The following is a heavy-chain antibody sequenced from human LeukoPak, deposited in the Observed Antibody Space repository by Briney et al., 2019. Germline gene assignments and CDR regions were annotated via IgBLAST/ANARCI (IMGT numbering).Heavy chain of an antibody. V-gene: IGHV3-23*01. CDR2: ISGRDYST. CDR1: GFTFSSYG. J-gene: IGHJ4*02. Sequence: PGGSLRLSCAASGFTFSSYGMSWVRQAPGKGLEWVSAISGRDYSTYYTDSVRGRYTISRDNSKNTLYLQMNSLRAEDTAVYYCAKDLEMATDSSRYLDYWGQGTLVTVSS. CDR3: AKDLEMATDSSRYLDY. D-gene: IGHD5-24*01.